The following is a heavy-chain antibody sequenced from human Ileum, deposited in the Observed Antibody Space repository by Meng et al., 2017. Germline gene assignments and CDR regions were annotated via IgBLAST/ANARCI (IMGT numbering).Heavy chain of an antibody. CDR3: ARDYSGTSYRFSDY. V-gene: IGHV1-18*01. CDR2: ISVYNGNT. Sequence: QDHLVQSGAEVKKPGASVRVCCKAVGYTFTSYGSSWVRQAPGQGLEWMGGISVYNGNTNYAQKFQGRVTMTADTSTSTAYMELRSLRSDDTAVYYCARDYSGTSYRFSDYWGQGTLVTVSS. D-gene: IGHD1-26*01. CDR1: GYTFTSYG. J-gene: IGHJ4*02.